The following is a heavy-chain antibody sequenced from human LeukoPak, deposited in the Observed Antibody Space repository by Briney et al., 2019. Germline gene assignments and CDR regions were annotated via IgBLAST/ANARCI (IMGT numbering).Heavy chain of an antibody. V-gene: IGHV3-7*01. CDR1: GFTFSSYW. CDR3: ARESTRWFGESPRFDY. D-gene: IGHD3-10*01. CDR2: IKQDGSEK. J-gene: IGHJ4*02. Sequence: PGGSLRLSCAASGFTFSSYWMSWVRQAPGKGLEWVANIKQDGSEKYYVDSVKGRFTISRDNAKNSLYLQMNSLRAEDTAVYYCARESTRWFGESPRFDYWGQGTLVTVSS.